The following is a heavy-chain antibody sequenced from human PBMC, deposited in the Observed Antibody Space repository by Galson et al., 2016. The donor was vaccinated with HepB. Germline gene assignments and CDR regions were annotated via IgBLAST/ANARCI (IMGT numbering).Heavy chain of an antibody. J-gene: IGHJ4*02. D-gene: IGHD1-7*01. CDR3: ARGRNSAFDY. V-gene: IGHV6-1*01. Sequence: CAISGDNVSADMVAWNWIRQSPSRGLEWLGRTYYRSRWFSDYAESVQGRITINPDTSNNHFSLQLNPVTPDDTAIYFCARGRNSAFDYWGQGILVTVSS. CDR1: GDNVSADMVA. CDR2: TYYRSRWFS.